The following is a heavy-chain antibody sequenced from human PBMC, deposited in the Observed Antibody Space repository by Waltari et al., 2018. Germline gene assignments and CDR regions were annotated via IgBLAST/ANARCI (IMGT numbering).Heavy chain of an antibody. CDR1: GGTFSSYA. Sequence: QVQLVQSGAEVKKPGSSVKVSCKASGGTFSSYAISWVRQAPGQGLEWMGRIIPIFVTANYAQKFQGRVTITADKSTSTAYMELSSLRSEDTAVYYCASAYCGGDCPGLFDYWGQGTLVTVSS. V-gene: IGHV1-69*13. CDR2: IIPIFVTA. D-gene: IGHD2-21*01. CDR3: ASAYCGGDCPGLFDY. J-gene: IGHJ4*02.